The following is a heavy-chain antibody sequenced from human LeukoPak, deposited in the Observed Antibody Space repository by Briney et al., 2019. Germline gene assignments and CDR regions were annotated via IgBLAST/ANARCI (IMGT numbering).Heavy chain of an antibody. Sequence: GASVKVPCKASGYTFTGYYMHWVRQAPGQGLEWMGWINPNSGGTNYAQKFQGRVTMTRDTSISTAYMELSRLRSDDTAVYYCARATKNREQQLAKNYYFDYWGQGTLVTVSS. J-gene: IGHJ4*02. CDR3: ARATKNREQQLAKNYYFDY. CDR2: INPNSGGT. D-gene: IGHD6-13*01. V-gene: IGHV1-2*02. CDR1: GYTFTGYY.